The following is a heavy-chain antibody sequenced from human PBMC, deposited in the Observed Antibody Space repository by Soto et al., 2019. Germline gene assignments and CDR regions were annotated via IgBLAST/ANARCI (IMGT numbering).Heavy chain of an antibody. D-gene: IGHD2-8*01. V-gene: IGHV1-18*01. CDR2: ISAYNGNT. CDR1: GYTFTSYG. CDR3: ARDPNLVLSGANIVLMVYAIRPFDY. Sequence: GASVKVSCKASGYTFTSYGISWVRQAPGQGLEWMGWISAYNGNTNYAQKLQGRVTMTTDTSTSTAYMELRSLRSDDTAVYYCARDPNLVLSGANIVLMVYAIRPFDYWGQGTLVTVSS. J-gene: IGHJ4*02.